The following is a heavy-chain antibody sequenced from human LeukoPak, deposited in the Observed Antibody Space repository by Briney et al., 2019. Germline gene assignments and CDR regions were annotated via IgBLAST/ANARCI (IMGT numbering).Heavy chain of an antibody. Sequence: PSETLSLTCTVSGGSIRSSYWSWIRQPPGKGLEWLGYISYSVGTNYNPSLKSRVTISLDMSKSQFSLKLNSVTAADTAVYYCTRLWSYYDSSGYFDYWGQGTLVTVSS. CDR3: TRLWSYYDSSGYFDY. D-gene: IGHD3-22*01. CDR2: ISYSVGT. CDR1: GGSIRSSY. J-gene: IGHJ4*02. V-gene: IGHV4-59*08.